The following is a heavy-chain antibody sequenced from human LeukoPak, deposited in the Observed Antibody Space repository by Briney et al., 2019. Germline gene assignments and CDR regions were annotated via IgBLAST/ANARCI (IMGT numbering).Heavy chain of an antibody. CDR1: GGSISSYY. CDR2: IYYSGST. Sequence: SETLSLTCTVSGGSISSYYWSWIRQPPGKGLEWIGYIYYSGSTNYNPSLKSRVTISVDTSKNQFSLKLSSVTAADTAVYYCARSDTAMVNYFDYWGRGTLVTVPS. CDR3: ARSDTAMVNYFDY. D-gene: IGHD5-18*01. J-gene: IGHJ4*02. V-gene: IGHV4-59*01.